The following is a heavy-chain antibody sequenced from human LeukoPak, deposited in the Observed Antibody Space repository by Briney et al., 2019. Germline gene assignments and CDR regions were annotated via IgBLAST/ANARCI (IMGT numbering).Heavy chain of an antibody. Sequence: GGSLRLSCAASGFTFSSYGMHWVRQAPGKGLEWVSAISGSGGSTYYADSVKGRFTISRDNSKSTLYLQMNSLRAEDTAVYYCAKPGYDILTGYSNFDYWGQGTLVTVSS. CDR2: ISGSGGST. J-gene: IGHJ4*02. CDR3: AKPGYDILTGYSNFDY. CDR1: GFTFSSYG. V-gene: IGHV3-23*01. D-gene: IGHD3-9*01.